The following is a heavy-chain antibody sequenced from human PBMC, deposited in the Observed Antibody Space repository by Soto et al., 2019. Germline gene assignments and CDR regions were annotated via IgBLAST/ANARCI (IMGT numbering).Heavy chain of an antibody. CDR2: SRTKANSYST. Sequence: PVGSLRLSCEASGFTLSDHYMDWVRQAPGKGLEWVGRSRTKANSYSTEYVASVKGRFTISRDDSKNSLYLQMNSLRTEDTAVYYCARASRVVVALDYWGQGTLVTVS. CDR3: ARASRVVVALDY. CDR1: GFTLSDHY. D-gene: IGHD5-12*01. J-gene: IGHJ4*02. V-gene: IGHV3-72*01.